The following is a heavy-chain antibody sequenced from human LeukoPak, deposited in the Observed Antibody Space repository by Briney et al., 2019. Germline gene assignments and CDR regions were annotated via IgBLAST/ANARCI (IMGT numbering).Heavy chain of an antibody. V-gene: IGHV3-30-3*01. CDR1: GFTFSSYA. CDR2: ISYDGTNK. Sequence: PGGSLRLSCAASGFTFSSYAIHWVRQAPGKGLEWVAIISYDGTNKYYADSVRGRFTISRDNSENTLYLQMNSLRAEDTAVYYCARDFGWLSGFDNWGQGTLVTVSS. J-gene: IGHJ4*02. D-gene: IGHD3-9*01. CDR3: ARDFGWLSGFDN.